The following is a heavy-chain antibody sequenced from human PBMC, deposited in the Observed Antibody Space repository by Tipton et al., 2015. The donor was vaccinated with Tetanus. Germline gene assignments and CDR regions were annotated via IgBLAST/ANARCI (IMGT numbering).Heavy chain of an antibody. V-gene: IGHV4-39*01. CDR3: ATQTDNWFDP. Sequence: TLSLTCTVSGGSLSMGTYYWGWIRQPPGKGLEWIGNIYYSGTTYYNASLEIRITISMDTSKNHFSMKLTSVTAADTAVYYCATQTDNWFDPWGQGTLVSVSS. J-gene: IGHJ5*02. CDR1: GGSLSMGTYY. CDR2: IYYSGTT.